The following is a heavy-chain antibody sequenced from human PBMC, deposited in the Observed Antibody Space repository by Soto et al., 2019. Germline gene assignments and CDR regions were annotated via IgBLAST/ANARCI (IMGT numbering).Heavy chain of an antibody. J-gene: IGHJ4*02. CDR1: GFTFSSYG. Sequence: GGSLRLSCAASGFTFSSYGMHWVRQAPGKGLEWVAVISYDGSNKYYADSVKGRFTISRDNSKNTLYLQMNGLRAEDTAVYYCAKDWVGKIAAAGTIDYWGQGTLVTVSS. CDR3: AKDWVGKIAAAGTIDY. V-gene: IGHV3-30*18. D-gene: IGHD6-13*01. CDR2: ISYDGSNK.